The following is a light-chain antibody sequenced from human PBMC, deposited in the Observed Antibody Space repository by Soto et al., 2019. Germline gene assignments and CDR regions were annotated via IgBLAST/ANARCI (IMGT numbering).Light chain of an antibody. CDR2: LVS. CDR1: QSLLHSNGYNY. J-gene: IGKJ5*01. CDR3: MPALHTPNT. Sequence: DIVMTQSPLSLPVTPGQPASISCSSSQSLLHSNGYNYLDWYLQKPGQSPQLLIYLVSNRASGVTDRFSGSGSGTDFTLKISRVEAEDVGVYYCMPALHTPNTVGQGTRLEIK. V-gene: IGKV2-28*01.